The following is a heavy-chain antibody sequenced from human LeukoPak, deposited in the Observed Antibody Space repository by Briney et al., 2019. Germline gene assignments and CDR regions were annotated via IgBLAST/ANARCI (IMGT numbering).Heavy chain of an antibody. Sequence: GASVKVSCKASGYTFTGYYMHWVRQAPGQGLEWMGRINPNSGGTNYAQKFQGRVTITTDESTSTAYMELSSLRSEDTAVYYCARVGYSSSWDSDYWGQGTLVTVS. CDR2: INPNSGGT. V-gene: IGHV1-2*06. CDR1: GYTFTGYY. J-gene: IGHJ4*02. CDR3: ARVGYSSSWDSDY. D-gene: IGHD6-13*01.